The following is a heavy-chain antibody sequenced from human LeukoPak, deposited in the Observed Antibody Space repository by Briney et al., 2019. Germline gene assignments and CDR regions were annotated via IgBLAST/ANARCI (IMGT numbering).Heavy chain of an antibody. CDR3: ARVSTYYDFWSGYSDPLDY. CDR2: INPSGGST. Sequence: EASVKVSCKASGYTFTSYYMHWVRQAPGQGLEWMGIINPSGGSTSYAQKFQGRVTMTRDTSTSTVYMELSSLRSEDTAVYYCARVSTYYDFWSGYSDPLDYWGQGTLVTVSS. D-gene: IGHD3-3*01. CDR1: GYTFTSYY. J-gene: IGHJ4*02. V-gene: IGHV1-46*01.